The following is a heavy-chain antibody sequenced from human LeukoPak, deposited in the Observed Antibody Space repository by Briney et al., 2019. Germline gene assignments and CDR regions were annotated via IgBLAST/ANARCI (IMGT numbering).Heavy chain of an antibody. CDR2: IYYSGST. CDR3: ARAVGYCSGGSCRNWFDP. D-gene: IGHD2-15*01. CDR1: GGSISSYY. J-gene: IGHJ5*02. Sequence: PSETLSLTCTVSGGSISSYYWSWIRQPPGKGLEWIGYIYYSGSTNYNPSLKSRVTISVDTSKNQFSLKLSSVTAADTAVYYCARAVGYCSGGSCRNWFDPWGQGTLVTVSS. V-gene: IGHV4-59*01.